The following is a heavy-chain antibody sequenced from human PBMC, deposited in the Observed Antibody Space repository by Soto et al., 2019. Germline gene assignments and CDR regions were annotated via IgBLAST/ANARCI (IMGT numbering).Heavy chain of an antibody. CDR3: ARDRQLQSFDS. D-gene: IGHD5-18*01. CDR2: ISDDGGTI. J-gene: IGHJ4*02. Sequence: PGGSLRLSCAASGFTFSDYYMSWIRQAPGKGLEWLSYISDDGGTIYYAPSVKGRFTISRDNSGNSLFLQMNSLRAEDTATYSCARDRQLQSFDSWGQGILVTVSS. CDR1: GFTFSDYY. V-gene: IGHV3-11*01.